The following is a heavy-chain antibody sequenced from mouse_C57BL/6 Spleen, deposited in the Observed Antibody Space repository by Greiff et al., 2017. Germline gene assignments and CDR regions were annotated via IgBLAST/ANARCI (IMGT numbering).Heavy chain of an antibody. CDR1: GFTFTDYY. D-gene: IGHD1-1*01. CDR3: ARFYCGSTPWYFDV. V-gene: IGHV7-3*01. Sequence: EVQLVESGGGLVQPGGSLSLSCAASGFTFTDYYLSWVRQPPGTALEWLGFIRNKANGYTTEYSASVKGPFTISRDNSQSILYLQMIALRAADSSTYYCARFYCGSTPWYFDVWGTGTTVTVSS. J-gene: IGHJ1*03. CDR2: IRNKANGYTT.